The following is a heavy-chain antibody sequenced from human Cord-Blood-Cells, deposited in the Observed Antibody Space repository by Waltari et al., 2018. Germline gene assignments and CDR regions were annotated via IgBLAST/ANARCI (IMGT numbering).Heavy chain of an antibody. V-gene: IGHV3-73*01. J-gene: IGHJ4*02. Sequence: EVQLVESGGGLVQPGGSLKLSCAASGFTFSGSAMHWVRQASGKGLESVGRIRSKANSYATAYAASVKGRFTISRDDSKNTAYLQMNSLKTEDTAVYYCTSRYYYGSGSYKYYFDYWGQGTLVTVSS. CDR2: IRSKANSYAT. CDR3: TSRYYYGSGSYKYYFDY. D-gene: IGHD3-10*01. CDR1: GFTFSGSA.